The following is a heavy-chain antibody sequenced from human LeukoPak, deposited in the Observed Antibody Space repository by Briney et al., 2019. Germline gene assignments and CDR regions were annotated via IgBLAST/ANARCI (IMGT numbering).Heavy chain of an antibody. Sequence: ASVKVSCKASGYTFTSYGISWVRQAPGQGLEWMGWIDASNGNTNYAQKVQGRVTITTDTSTTTAYMEVRSLRFDDTAVYYCARDDDYIPDFWGQGTLVTVSS. J-gene: IGHJ4*02. V-gene: IGHV1-18*01. CDR1: GYTFTSYG. D-gene: IGHD3-16*01. CDR2: IDASNGNT. CDR3: ARDDDYIPDF.